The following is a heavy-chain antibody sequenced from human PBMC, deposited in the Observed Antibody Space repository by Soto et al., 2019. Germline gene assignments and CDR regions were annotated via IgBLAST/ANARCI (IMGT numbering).Heavy chain of an antibody. J-gene: IGHJ4*02. Sequence: PGESLKISCKGSGYSFTSYWIGWVRQMPGKGLEWMGRIDPSDSYIDYSPSFQGHVSISADKSMNTAYLQWSSLKASDTAMYYCARGLVAYDSSGYPNDYWGQGTLVTVSS. V-gene: IGHV5-10-1*01. D-gene: IGHD3-22*01. CDR1: GYSFTSYW. CDR3: ARGLVAYDSSGYPNDY. CDR2: IDPSDSYI.